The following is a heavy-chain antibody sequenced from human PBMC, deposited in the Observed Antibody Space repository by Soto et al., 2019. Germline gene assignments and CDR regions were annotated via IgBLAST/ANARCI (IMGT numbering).Heavy chain of an antibody. CDR2: IYHSGST. Sequence: SETLSLTCTVSGGSISISTYYWGWIRQPPGKGLEWIGFIYHSGSTLYNPSLKSRVTISVDKSKNQFSLKLSSVTAADTAVYYCARGRVNYYGSGSYGLAYYYGMDVWGQGTTVTVSS. J-gene: IGHJ6*02. V-gene: IGHV4-39*07. D-gene: IGHD3-10*01. CDR3: ARGRVNYYGSGSYGLAYYYGMDV. CDR1: GGSISISTYY.